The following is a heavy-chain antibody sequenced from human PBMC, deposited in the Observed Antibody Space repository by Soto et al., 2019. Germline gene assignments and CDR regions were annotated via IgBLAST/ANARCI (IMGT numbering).Heavy chain of an antibody. J-gene: IGHJ6*02. D-gene: IGHD1-26*01. CDR2: MNPNSGNT. CDR3: ARGGAYGLATADYYDMDV. Sequence: SLKVSCKASGYTFTSQDINWVRQATRQGLERMGWMNPNSGNTGYAQKFQGRVTMTRNTSISTAYMELSIPRSEGTAVYYCARGGAYGLATADYYDMDVCGQGTTVTVSS. V-gene: IGHV1-8*01. CDR1: GYTFTSQD.